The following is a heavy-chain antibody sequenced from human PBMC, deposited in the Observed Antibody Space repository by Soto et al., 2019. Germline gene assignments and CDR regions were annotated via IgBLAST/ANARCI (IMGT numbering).Heavy chain of an antibody. Sequence: QVQLQESGPGLVRPSETLSLTCTVSSDSISSYYWIWIRQSPGKGLEWIGYTDYSGNTNYNPSLKSRVPISGDTSKNQFSLRLSAGTAAYTAVYYCARAVGDPLYYLDYWGQGTLVTVSS. CDR1: SDSISSYY. CDR2: TDYSGNT. V-gene: IGHV4-59*08. D-gene: IGHD6-19*01. J-gene: IGHJ4*02. CDR3: ARAVGDPLYYLDY.